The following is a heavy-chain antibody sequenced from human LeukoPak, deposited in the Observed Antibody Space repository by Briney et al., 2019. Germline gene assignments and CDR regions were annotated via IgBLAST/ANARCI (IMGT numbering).Heavy chain of an antibody. CDR3: ARGPPSYSGSCYGWFDP. V-gene: IGHV1-8*01. CDR1: GYTFTSYD. J-gene: IGHJ5*02. D-gene: IGHD1-26*01. Sequence: GASVKVSCKASGYTFTSYDINWVRQATGQGLEWMGWMNPNSGNTGYAQKFQGRVTMTRNTSISTAYMELSSLRSEDTAVYYCARGPPSYSGSCYGWFDPWGQGTLVTVSS. CDR2: MNPNSGNT.